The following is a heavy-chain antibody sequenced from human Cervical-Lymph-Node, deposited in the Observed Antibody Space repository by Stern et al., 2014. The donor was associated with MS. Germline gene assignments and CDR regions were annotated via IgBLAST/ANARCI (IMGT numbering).Heavy chain of an antibody. D-gene: IGHD6-19*01. J-gene: IGHJ6*02. Sequence: VQLVQSGAEVKTPGASVKLSCKASTYTFISYYMHWVRQAPGPGLEWMGIINPSGGSTSCAQKFQGRGTMTRDTTTSTVYMELSSLRSEDTAVYYCAREVAGNRLGMMDVWGQGTSVTVSS. CDR3: AREVAGNRLGMMDV. V-gene: IGHV1-46*01. CDR1: TYTFISYY. CDR2: INPSGGST.